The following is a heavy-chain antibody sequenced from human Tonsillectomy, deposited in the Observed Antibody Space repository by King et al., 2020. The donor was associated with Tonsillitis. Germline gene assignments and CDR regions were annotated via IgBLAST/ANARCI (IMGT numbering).Heavy chain of an antibody. CDR1: GGSFSGSY. Sequence: VQLQQWGAGLLKPSETLSLTCAVYGGSFSGSYWSWIRQPPGKGLEFIGEVNHDGRTNCNPSLQSRVTMSLDTSKSQLSLNLTSVTAADTAVYYCARERRIPKYFGNDYMHGFDIWGQGTLVTVSS. D-gene: IGHD3-9*01. CDR2: VNHDGRT. J-gene: IGHJ3*02. CDR3: ARERRIPKYFGNDYMHGFDI. V-gene: IGHV4-34*01.